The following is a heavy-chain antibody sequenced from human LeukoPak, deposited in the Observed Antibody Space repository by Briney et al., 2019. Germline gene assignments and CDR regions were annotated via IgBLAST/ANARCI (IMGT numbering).Heavy chain of an antibody. V-gene: IGHV4-59*01. D-gene: IGHD6-19*01. Sequence: SETLSLTCTVSGGSISSYYWSWIRQPPGKGLEWIGYIYYSGSTNYNPSLKSRVTISVDTSKNQFSLKLSSVTAADTAVYYCARGLYSSGWFPYYYYYMDVWGKGTTVTVSS. J-gene: IGHJ6*03. CDR1: GGSISSYY. CDR2: IYYSGST. CDR3: ARGLYSSGWFPYYYYYMDV.